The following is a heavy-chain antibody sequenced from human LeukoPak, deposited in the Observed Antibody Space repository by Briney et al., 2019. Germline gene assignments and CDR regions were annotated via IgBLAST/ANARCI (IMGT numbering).Heavy chain of an antibody. CDR3: ARPYDSSGYYYSDAFDI. D-gene: IGHD3-22*01. V-gene: IGHV1-8*01. J-gene: IGHJ3*02. CDR2: RNHNRGNT. Sequence: ASVKVSCKASGYTVTSYDINWVRQPTAQGLAWMGWRNHNRGNTDHPQKLQGRVTMTRNTSISTAYRELSSLRSEDTAVYYCARPYDSSGYYYSDAFDIWGQGTMVTVSS. CDR1: GYTVTSYD.